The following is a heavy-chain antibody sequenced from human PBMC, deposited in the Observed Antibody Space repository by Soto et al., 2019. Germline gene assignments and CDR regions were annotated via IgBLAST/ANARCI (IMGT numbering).Heavy chain of an antibody. J-gene: IGHJ4*02. CDR3: AKAFSGYSYGSYYFDY. V-gene: IGHV3-23*01. Sequence: GGSLRLSCAASGFTFSSYAMSWVRQAPGKGLEWVSAISGSGGSTYYADSVKGRLTISRDNSKNTLYLQMNSLRAEDTAVYYCAKAFSGYSYGSYYFDYWGQGTLVTVSS. CDR1: GFTFSSYA. CDR2: ISGSGGST. D-gene: IGHD5-18*01.